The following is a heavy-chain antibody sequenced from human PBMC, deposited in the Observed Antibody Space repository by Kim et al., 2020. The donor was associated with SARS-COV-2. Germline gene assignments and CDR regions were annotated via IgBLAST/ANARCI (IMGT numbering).Heavy chain of an antibody. J-gene: IGHJ4*02. Sequence: SETLSLTCAVYGGSFSGYYWSWIRQPPGRGLEWIGEINHSGRTNYNPSLKSRVTMSGDTSKNQFSLKLSSVTAADTAVYYCARGGGVYTYWGQGTLVTVS. CDR1: GGSFSGYY. CDR2: INHSGRT. CDR3: ARGGGVYTY. V-gene: IGHV4-34*01. D-gene: IGHD1-1*01.